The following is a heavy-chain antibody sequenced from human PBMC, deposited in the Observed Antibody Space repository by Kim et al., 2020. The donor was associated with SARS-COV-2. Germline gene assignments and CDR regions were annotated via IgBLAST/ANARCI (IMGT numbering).Heavy chain of an antibody. J-gene: IGHJ5*02. D-gene: IGHD3-10*01. CDR2: IKSKTDGGTT. V-gene: IGHV3-15*01. CDR1: GFTFSNAW. CDR3: TTDPRITMVRGVKNNWFDP. Sequence: GGSLRLSCAASGFTFSNAWMSWVRQAPGKGLEWVGRIKSKTDGGTTDYAAPVKGRFTISRDDSKNTLYLQMNSLKTEDTAVYYCTTDPRITMVRGVKNNWFDPWGQGTLVTVSS.